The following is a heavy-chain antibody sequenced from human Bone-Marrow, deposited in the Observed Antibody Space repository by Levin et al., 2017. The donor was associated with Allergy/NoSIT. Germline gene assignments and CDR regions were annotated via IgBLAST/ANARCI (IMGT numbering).Heavy chain of an antibody. Sequence: GGSLRLSCAASGFTFSSYEMNWVRQAPGKGLEWVSYISSSGSTIYYADSVKGRFTISRDNAKNSLYLQMNSLRAEDTAVYYCARDRVGFWGSQNFDYWGQGTLVTVSS. CDR1: GFTFSSYE. D-gene: IGHD3-16*01. J-gene: IGHJ4*02. CDR3: ARDRVGFWGSQNFDY. V-gene: IGHV3-48*03. CDR2: ISSSGSTI.